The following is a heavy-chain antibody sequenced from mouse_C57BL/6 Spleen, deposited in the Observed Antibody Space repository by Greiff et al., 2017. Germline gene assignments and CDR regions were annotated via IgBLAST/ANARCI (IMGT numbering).Heavy chain of an antibody. CDR1: GFTFSSYA. V-gene: IGHV5-4*03. Sequence: EVKLVESGGGLVKPGGSLKLSCAASGFTFSSYAMSWVRQTPEKRLEWVATISDGGSYTYYPDNVKGRFTISRDNAKNNLYLQMSHLKSEDTAMYYCARGGQLRLRYYFDYWGQGTTLTVSS. CDR3: ARGGQLRLRYYFDY. D-gene: IGHD3-2*02. J-gene: IGHJ2*01. CDR2: ISDGGSYT.